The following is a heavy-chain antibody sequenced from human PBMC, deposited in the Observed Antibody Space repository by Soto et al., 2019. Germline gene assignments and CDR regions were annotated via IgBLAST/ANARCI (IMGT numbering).Heavy chain of an antibody. Sequence: QITLKESGPALVKPTEPLTLTCSFSGFSLSACGAGVGWIRQPLGKALEWLALIYWDGGERYSPSLKSRLTVTKDTSINHVVLTLTNVDPGDTGTYYCAHGTYGGSGYYWDSWGQGTRVTVSS. J-gene: IGHJ4*02. V-gene: IGHV2-5*02. CDR2: IYWDGGE. CDR3: AHGTYGGSGYYWDS. CDR1: GFSLSACGAG. D-gene: IGHD6-19*01.